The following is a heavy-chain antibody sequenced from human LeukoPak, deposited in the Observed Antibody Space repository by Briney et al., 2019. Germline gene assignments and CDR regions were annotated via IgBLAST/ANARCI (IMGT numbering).Heavy chain of an antibody. CDR1: GNIFTNYH. J-gene: IGHJ4*02. D-gene: IGHD3-10*01. CDR3: ATEAPGSYRFHY. Sequence: ASVKVSCKASGNIFTNYHIHWVRLAPGRGLEWMGAVYTDRGTITNTRSFQHGRVTMTRTVSTRTVYMELSSRSSEDTAVYYCATEAPGSYRFHYWGQEILVTVSS. V-gene: IGHV1-46*01. CDR2: VYTDRGTI.